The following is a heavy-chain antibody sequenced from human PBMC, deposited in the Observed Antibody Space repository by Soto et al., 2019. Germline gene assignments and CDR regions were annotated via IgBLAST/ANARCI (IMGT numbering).Heavy chain of an antibody. Sequence: QVQLQESGPGLVKPSETLSLTCTVSGGDISTYYWTWIRQPAGKGLEWIGRIYSSGSTKYNPSLKSRVTMSLGTSKNQFSRRLSSVTAADTAVYYCARGQRFSDWFDPWGQGTLVTVSS. V-gene: IGHV4-4*07. J-gene: IGHJ5*02. D-gene: IGHD3-3*01. CDR3: ARGQRFSDWFDP. CDR2: IYSSGST. CDR1: GGDISTYY.